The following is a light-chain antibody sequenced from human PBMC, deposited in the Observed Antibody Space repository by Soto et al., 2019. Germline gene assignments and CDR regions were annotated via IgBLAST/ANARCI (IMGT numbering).Light chain of an antibody. V-gene: IGLV1-36*01. Sequence: QSALTRAPSVSGAPRQRVTISCSGSSSNIGNNGVNWYQQVPGKAPKLLIYYDDLKPSGVSKRFSGSKYGTSASLAISGLQSEDEADYYCAAWDDSLNAYVFGTGTKVTV. CDR1: SSNIGNNG. J-gene: IGLJ1*01. CDR3: AAWDDSLNAYV. CDR2: YDD.